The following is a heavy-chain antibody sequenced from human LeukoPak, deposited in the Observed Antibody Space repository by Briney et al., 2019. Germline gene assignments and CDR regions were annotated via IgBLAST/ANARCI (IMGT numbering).Heavy chain of an antibody. Sequence: RTGGSLRLSCEASGFTFNIYAMSWVRQAPGKGLEWVSTISGDGFSTYYADSVKGRFTISRDNSKNTLYLQMNSLRAEDTAVYYCAKSRAAAGTDFDYWGQGTLVTVSS. CDR3: AKSRAAAGTDFDY. J-gene: IGHJ4*02. V-gene: IGHV3-23*01. D-gene: IGHD6-13*01. CDR1: GFTFNIYA. CDR2: ISGDGFST.